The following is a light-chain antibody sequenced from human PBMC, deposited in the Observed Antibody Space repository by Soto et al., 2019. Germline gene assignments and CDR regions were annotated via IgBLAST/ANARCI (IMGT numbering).Light chain of an antibody. V-gene: IGKV3D-15*01. CDR3: QQYNNWPAEIT. Sequence: ETLMTQSPATLSVSPGERATLSCRASQSVRTKLAWYQQKPGQAPRLLICGASSRATGIPARFSGSGSGTEFTLTISSLQSEDSAVYYCQQYNNWPAEITFGQGTRLEIK. J-gene: IGKJ5*01. CDR2: GAS. CDR1: QSVRTK.